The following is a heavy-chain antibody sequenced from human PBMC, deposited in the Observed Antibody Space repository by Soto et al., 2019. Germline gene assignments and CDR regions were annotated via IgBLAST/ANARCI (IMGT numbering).Heavy chain of an antibody. CDR2: IYKSATT. D-gene: IGHD7-27*01. J-gene: IGHJ5*01. CDR1: GDSISNLDSF. V-gene: IGHV4-30-4*01. CDR3: ARGRYCLTGRCFPNWFDS. Sequence: PSETLSLPCSVSGDSISNLDSFWAWIRQTPGQVLEYNGYIYKSATTYDNPSFESRVAIAVDTSKSQFSLNVTSVTAADTAVYFCARGRYCLTGRCFPNWFDSWGQGALVTVSS.